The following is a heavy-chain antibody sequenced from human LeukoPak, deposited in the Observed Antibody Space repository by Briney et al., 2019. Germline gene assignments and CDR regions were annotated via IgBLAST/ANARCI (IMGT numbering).Heavy chain of an antibody. J-gene: IGHJ3*02. V-gene: IGHV4-59*08. CDR1: GDSIRDYF. CDR2: INYSGRT. CDR3: ARQSSDAFDI. D-gene: IGHD3-10*01. Sequence: PSETLSLTCTVSGDSIRDYFWSWIRQSPGKGLEWIAYINYSGRTNYNLSLKNRVSISVDTSKNQFSLKLSSVTAADTAVYYCARQSSDAFDIWGQGTMVTVSS.